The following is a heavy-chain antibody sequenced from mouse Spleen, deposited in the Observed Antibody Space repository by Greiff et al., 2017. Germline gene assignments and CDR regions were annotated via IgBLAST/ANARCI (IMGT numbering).Heavy chain of an antibody. CDR2: IRSKSNNYAT. D-gene: IGHD2-4*01. CDR1: GFSFNTYA. V-gene: IGHV10-1*01. Sequence: DVQLVESGGGLVQPKGSLKLSCAASGFSFNTYAMNWVRQAPGKGLEWVARIRSKSNNYATYYADSVKDRFTISRDDSESMLYLQMNNLKTEDTAMYYCVRQGYDYDAWFAYWGQGTLVTVSA. J-gene: IGHJ3*01. CDR3: VRQGYDYDAWFAY.